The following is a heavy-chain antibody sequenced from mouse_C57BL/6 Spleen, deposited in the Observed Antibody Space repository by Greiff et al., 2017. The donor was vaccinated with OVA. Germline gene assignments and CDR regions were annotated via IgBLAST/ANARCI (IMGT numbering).Heavy chain of an antibody. J-gene: IGHJ1*03. D-gene: IGHD2-5*01. CDR1: GYTFTSYW. Sequence: VQLQQPGAELVKPGASVKLSCKASGYTFTSYWITWVKQRPGQGLEWIGDIYPGSGSTNYNEKFKSKATLTVDTSSSTAYMQHSSLTSEDSAVYYCARYYSNYVGYFDVWGTGTPVTVSS. CDR3: ARYYSNYVGYFDV. CDR2: IYPGSGST. V-gene: IGHV1-55*01.